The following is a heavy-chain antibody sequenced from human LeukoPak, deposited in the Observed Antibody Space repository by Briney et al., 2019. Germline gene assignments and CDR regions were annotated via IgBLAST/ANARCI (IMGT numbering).Heavy chain of an antibody. J-gene: IGHJ4*02. CDR3: ARYVMGLDF. CDR2: INPNSGGT. CDR1: GYTFSGTY. V-gene: IGHV1-2*02. D-gene: IGHD2-8*01. Sequence: ASVKVSCKASGYTFSGTYVHCVRQAPGQGLEWMGWINPNSGGTNYAQKFQGRVTMTRDTSISTAYMELSRLRSDDTAVYYCARYVMGLDFWGQGTLVTVSS.